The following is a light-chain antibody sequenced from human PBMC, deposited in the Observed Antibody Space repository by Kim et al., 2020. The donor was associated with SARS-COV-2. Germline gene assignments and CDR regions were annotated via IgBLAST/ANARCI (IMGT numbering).Light chain of an antibody. V-gene: IGKV3-20*01. J-gene: IGKJ4*01. CDR1: QSVTSLY. CDR2: GAY. CDR3: QHYGVSPPVT. Sequence: PGERATLSCRASQSVTSLYLAWYQQKPGQATRLLISGAYSRATGIPDRFSGSGSGTDFTLTISRLEPEDFAVYYCQHYGVSPPVTFGGGTKVDIK.